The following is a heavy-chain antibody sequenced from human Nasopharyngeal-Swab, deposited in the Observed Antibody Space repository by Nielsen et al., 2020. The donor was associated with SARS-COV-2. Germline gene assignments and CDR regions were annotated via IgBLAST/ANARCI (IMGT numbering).Heavy chain of an antibody. CDR2: ISSSSSYI. Sequence: GESLKISCAASGFTFSSYSMNWVRQAPGKGLEWVSSISSSSSYIYYADSVKGRFTISRDNSKSTLFLEMNSLRTEDTAVYYCAKDGAATIPDAFDIWGQGTVLTVSS. V-gene: IGHV3-21*01. J-gene: IGHJ3*02. CDR1: GFTFSSYS. D-gene: IGHD2-2*02. CDR3: AKDGAATIPDAFDI.